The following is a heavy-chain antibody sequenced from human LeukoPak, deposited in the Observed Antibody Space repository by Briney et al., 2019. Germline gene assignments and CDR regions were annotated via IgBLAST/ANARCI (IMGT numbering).Heavy chain of an antibody. D-gene: IGHD3-3*01. V-gene: IGHV3-23*01. J-gene: IGHJ1*01. CDR2: ICGGGDNT. CDR3: AKLTYYGFWSGYQYFQH. CDR1: GFTFSSHA. Sequence: GGSLRLSCAASGFTFSSHAMSWVRQAPGKGLEWVSAICGGGDNTYYADPVKGRLTIFRDNSKNTLYLQMNSLRAEDTALYYCAKLTYYGFWSGYQYFQHWGQGTLVTVSS.